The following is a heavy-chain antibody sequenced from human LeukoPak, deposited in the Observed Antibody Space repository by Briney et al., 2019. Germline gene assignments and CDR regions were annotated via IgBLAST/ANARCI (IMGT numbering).Heavy chain of an antibody. Sequence: GGSLRLSCAASGFTFSSYAMSWVRQAPGKGLEWVSAISGSGGSTYYADSVKGRFTISRDNSKNTLYLQMNSLRAEDTAVYYCAKDPRINYYGSGSYYPEYHFDYWGQGTLVAVSS. J-gene: IGHJ4*02. CDR2: ISGSGGST. V-gene: IGHV3-23*01. CDR3: AKDPRINYYGSGSYYPEYHFDY. D-gene: IGHD3-10*01. CDR1: GFTFSSYA.